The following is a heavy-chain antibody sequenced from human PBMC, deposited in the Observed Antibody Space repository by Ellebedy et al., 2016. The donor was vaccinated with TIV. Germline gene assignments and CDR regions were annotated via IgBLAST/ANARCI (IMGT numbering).Heavy chain of an antibody. Sequence: GGSLRLSCTASGFSVSNNYMAWVRQGPGKGLEWVAYISTSGSTKYYADSVKGRFTISRDNAENSLYLQMNGLRAEDTAVYYCARRKSSGLPVPDYWGQGTLVTVSS. V-gene: IGHV3-11*01. CDR3: ARRKSSGLPVPDY. CDR2: ISTSGSTK. D-gene: IGHD3-22*01. J-gene: IGHJ4*02. CDR1: GFSVSNNY.